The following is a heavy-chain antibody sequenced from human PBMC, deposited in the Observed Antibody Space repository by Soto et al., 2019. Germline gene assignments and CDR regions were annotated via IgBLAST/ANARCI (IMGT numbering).Heavy chain of an antibody. CDR2: IYYSGST. Sequence: SLTCTVSGGSISSGDYYWSWIRQPPGKGLEWIGYIYYSGSTYYNPSLKSRVTISVDTSKNQFSLKLSSVTAADTAVYYCASNTVTTSYYFDYWGQGTLVTVSS. CDR1: GGSISSGDYY. J-gene: IGHJ4*02. CDR3: ASNTVTTSYYFDY. D-gene: IGHD4-4*01. V-gene: IGHV4-30-4*01.